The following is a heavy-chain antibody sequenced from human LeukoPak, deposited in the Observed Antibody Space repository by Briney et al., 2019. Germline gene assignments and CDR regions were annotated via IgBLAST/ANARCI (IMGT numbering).Heavy chain of an antibody. Sequence: GGSLRLSCAASGFTFSSYSMNWVRQAPGKGLEWVSYISSSSSTIYYADSVKGRFTISRDNSKKVLYLQMYTLRAEDTAVYYCVRGFKHWGQGTLVTVSS. D-gene: IGHD3-3*01. J-gene: IGHJ4*02. V-gene: IGHV3-48*04. CDR1: GFTFSSYS. CDR2: ISSSSSTI. CDR3: VRGFKH.